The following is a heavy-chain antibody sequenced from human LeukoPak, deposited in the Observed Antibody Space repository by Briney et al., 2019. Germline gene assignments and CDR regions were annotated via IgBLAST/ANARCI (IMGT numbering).Heavy chain of an antibody. J-gene: IGHJ5*02. CDR2: MYYSGST. Sequence: WVRQPPGKGLEWIGSMYYSGSTYYNPSLKSRVTISVDTSKNQFSLKLTSVTAADTAVYYCARDGVTMVRGRSWFDPWGQGTLVTVSS. V-gene: IGHV4-39*07. CDR3: ARDGVTMVRGRSWFDP. D-gene: IGHD3-10*01.